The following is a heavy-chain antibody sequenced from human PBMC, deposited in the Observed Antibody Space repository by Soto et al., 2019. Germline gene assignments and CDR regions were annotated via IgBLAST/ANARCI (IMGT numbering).Heavy chain of an antibody. CDR1: GFTFSSYG. CDR2: IWYDGSNK. D-gene: IGHD3-10*01. J-gene: IGHJ6*03. Sequence: GGSLRLSCAASGFTFSSYGMHWVRQAPGKGQELVAVIWYDGSNKYYADSVKGRFTISRDNSKNTLYLQMNSLRAEDTAVYYCARTYYYGSGSYRYYYYYMDVWGKGTTVTVSS. CDR3: ARTYYYGSGSYRYYYYYMDV. V-gene: IGHV3-33*01.